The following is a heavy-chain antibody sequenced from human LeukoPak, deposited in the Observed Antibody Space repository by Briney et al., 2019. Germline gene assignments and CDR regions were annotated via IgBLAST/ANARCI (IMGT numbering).Heavy chain of an antibody. CDR2: ISSSGSTI. Sequence: GGSLRLSCAASGFTFSDYYMSWIRQAPGKGLEWVSYISSSGSTIYYVDSVKGRFTISRDNAKNSLYLQMNSLRAEDTAVYYCAREHPGYYDSSGYYAHWGQGTLVTVSS. V-gene: IGHV3-11*01. J-gene: IGHJ4*02. D-gene: IGHD3-22*01. CDR1: GFTFSDYY. CDR3: AREHPGYYDSSGYYAH.